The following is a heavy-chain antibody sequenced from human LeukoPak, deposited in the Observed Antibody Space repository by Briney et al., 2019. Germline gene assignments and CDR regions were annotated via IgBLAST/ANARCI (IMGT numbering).Heavy chain of an antibody. CDR3: VRHWPCSITSCPNDY. J-gene: IGHJ4*02. Sequence: GESLKISCQGSGYSFTNYWIGWVRQMPGKGLEWMGIIYPGDSDTRYSPSFQGQVTISADKSTSTAYLQWSSLKASDTVMYYCVRHWPCSITSCPNDYWGQGTLVTVSS. V-gene: IGHV5-51*01. CDR2: IYPGDSDT. D-gene: IGHD2-2*01. CDR1: GYSFTNYW.